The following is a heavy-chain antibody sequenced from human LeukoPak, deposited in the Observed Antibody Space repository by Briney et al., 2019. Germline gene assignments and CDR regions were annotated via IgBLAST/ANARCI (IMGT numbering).Heavy chain of an antibody. CDR2: IYSGGST. V-gene: IGHV3-53*05. CDR3: AKDVAQHYYDSSGYPHYFDY. D-gene: IGHD3-22*01. Sequence: PGGSLRLSCAASGFTVSSNYMSWVRQAPGKGLEWVSVIYSGGSTYYADSVKGRFTISRDNSKNTLYLQMNSLRAEDTAVYYCAKDVAQHYYDSSGYPHYFDYWSQGTLVTVSS. J-gene: IGHJ4*02. CDR1: GFTVSSNY.